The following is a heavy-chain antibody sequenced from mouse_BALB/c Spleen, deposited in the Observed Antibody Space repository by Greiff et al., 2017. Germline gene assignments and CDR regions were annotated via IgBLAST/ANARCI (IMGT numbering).Heavy chain of an antibody. CDR3: ARDMNLGFDY. CDR2: INSNGGST. D-gene: IGHD2-3*01. V-gene: IGHV5-6-3*01. Sequence: DVKLVESGGGLVQPGGSLKLSCAASGFTFSSYGMSWVRQTPDKRLELVATINSNGGSTYYPDSVKGRFTISRDNAKNTLYLQMSSLKSEDTAMYYGARDMNLGFDYWGQGTTLTVSS. J-gene: IGHJ2*01. CDR1: GFTFSSYG.